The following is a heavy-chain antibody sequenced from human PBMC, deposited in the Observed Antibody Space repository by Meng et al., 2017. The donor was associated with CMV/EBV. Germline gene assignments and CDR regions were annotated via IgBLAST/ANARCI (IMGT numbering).Heavy chain of an antibody. V-gene: IGHV3-74*01. Sequence: GESLKISCAASGFTFSNYRMHWVRQAPGKGLVWVSHINSDGRNTTYADSVKGRFTISRDNAKNTLYLQMNSLRAEDTAIYYCVRPWGYCSSSSCFNYYFGMDVWGQGTTVTVSS. CDR2: INSDGRNT. D-gene: IGHD2-2*01. CDR3: VRPWGYCSSSSCFNYYFGMDV. J-gene: IGHJ6*02. CDR1: GFTFSNYR.